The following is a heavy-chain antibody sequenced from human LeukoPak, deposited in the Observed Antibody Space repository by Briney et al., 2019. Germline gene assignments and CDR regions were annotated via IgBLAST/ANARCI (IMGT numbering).Heavy chain of an antibody. D-gene: IGHD2-2*01. CDR3: ARRFCTTTNCYGGEFDY. CDR1: GYSFTSYW. V-gene: IGHV5-51*01. J-gene: IGHJ4*02. Sequence: GESLKISCKASGYSFTSYWIGWVRQMPGKGLEWMGIIYPGDSDTKYSPSFQGQVTISADKSINTAYLQWSSLKASDTAISYCARRFCTTTNCYGGEFDYWGQGTLVTVSS. CDR2: IYPGDSDT.